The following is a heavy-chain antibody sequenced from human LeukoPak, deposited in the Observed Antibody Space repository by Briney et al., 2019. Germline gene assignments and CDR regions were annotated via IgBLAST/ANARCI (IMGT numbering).Heavy chain of an antibody. CDR1: GGSISSYY. D-gene: IGHD5-18*01. CDR3: ARVRYSYGLLFDY. V-gene: IGHV4-59*01. J-gene: IGHJ4*02. CDR2: IYYSGST. Sequence: SQTLSLTCTVSGGSISSYYWSWIRQPPGKGLEWIGYIYYSGSTNYNPSLKSRVTISVDTSKNQFSLKLSSVTAADTAVYYCARVRYSYGLLFDYWGQGTLVTVSS.